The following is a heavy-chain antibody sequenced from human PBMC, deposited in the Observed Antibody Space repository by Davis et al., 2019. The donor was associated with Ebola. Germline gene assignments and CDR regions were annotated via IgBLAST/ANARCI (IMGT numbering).Heavy chain of an antibody. Sequence: ASVKVSCKASGYTFTSYDINWVRQATGQGLEWMGWMNPNSGNTGYAQKFQGRVTMTRNTSISTAYMELSSLRSDDTAVYYCARDGTYYIGHCVSTSCFGVDYWGQGTLVTVSS. D-gene: IGHD2-2*01. CDR1: GYTFTSYD. V-gene: IGHV1-8*01. J-gene: IGHJ4*02. CDR2: MNPNSGNT. CDR3: ARDGTYYIGHCVSTSCFGVDY.